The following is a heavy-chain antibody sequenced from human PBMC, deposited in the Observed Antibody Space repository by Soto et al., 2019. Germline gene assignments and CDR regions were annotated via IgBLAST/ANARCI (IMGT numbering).Heavy chain of an antibody. CDR2: IWYDGSNK. CDR1: GFTFSSYG. CDR3: AREGTYCSGGSCSPHFDY. Sequence: QVQLVESGGGVVQPGRSLRLSCAASGFTFSSYGMHWVRQAPGKGLEWVAVIWYDGSNKYYADSVKGRFTISRDNSKNTLYLQMNSRRAEDTAVYYCAREGTYCSGGSCSPHFDYWGQGTLVTVSS. D-gene: IGHD2-15*01. V-gene: IGHV3-33*01. J-gene: IGHJ4*02.